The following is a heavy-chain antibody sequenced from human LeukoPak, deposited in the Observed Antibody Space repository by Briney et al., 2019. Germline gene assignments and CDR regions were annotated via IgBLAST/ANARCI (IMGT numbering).Heavy chain of an antibody. J-gene: IGHJ4*02. CDR1: GFTFSSYS. Sequence: GGSLRLSCAASGFTFSSYSMNWVRQAPGKGLEWVSSISSSSSYIYYADSVKGRFTISRDNAKNSLYLQMNSLRAEDTAVYYCARDGYSSNWEYYFDYWGQGTLVTVSS. CDR2: ISSSSSYI. CDR3: ARDGYSSNWEYYFDY. V-gene: IGHV3-21*01. D-gene: IGHD6-13*01.